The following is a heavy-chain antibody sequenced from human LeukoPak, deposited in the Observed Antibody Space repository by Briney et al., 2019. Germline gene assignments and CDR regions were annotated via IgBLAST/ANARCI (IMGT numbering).Heavy chain of an antibody. V-gene: IGHV4-4*07. J-gene: IGHJ6*03. CDR2: VYSGGST. CDR1: GGSISSYS. D-gene: IGHD3-16*01. CDR3: AREIYHQLGLYYYYYMDV. Sequence: ASETLSLTCTVSGGSISSYSWSWIRQPAGKGLEWIGRVYSGGSTNYNPSLKSRVTMSVDTSKNQLSLKLNSVTAADTAVYYCAREIYHQLGLYYYYYMDVWGKGTTVTVSS.